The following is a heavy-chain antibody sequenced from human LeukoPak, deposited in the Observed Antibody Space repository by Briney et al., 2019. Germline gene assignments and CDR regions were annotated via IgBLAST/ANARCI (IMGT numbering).Heavy chain of an antibody. V-gene: IGHV3-53*01. CDR3: ARLAGSSGVYYYYGMDV. Sequence: GGSLRLSCAASGFTVSSNYMSWVRQAPGKGLEWVSVIYSGGSTYYADSVKGRFTISRDNSKNTLYLQMNSLRAEGTAVYYCARLAGSSGVYYYYGMDVWGQGTTVTVSS. CDR2: IYSGGST. CDR1: GFTVSSNY. J-gene: IGHJ6*02. D-gene: IGHD6-6*01.